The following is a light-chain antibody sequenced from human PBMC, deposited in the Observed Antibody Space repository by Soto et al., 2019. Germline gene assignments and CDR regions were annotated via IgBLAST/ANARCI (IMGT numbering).Light chain of an antibody. CDR1: VPAKKY. CDR3: YSAADTLV. V-gene: IGLV3-27*01. CDR2: KDS. J-gene: IGLJ2*01. Sequence: SYELTQPSSVSVSPGQTARITCSGDVPAKKYARWFQQKPGQAPVLVIYKDSERPSGIPERFSGSSSGTTVTLTISGAQVEDEADYYCYSAADTLVFGGGTKLTVL.